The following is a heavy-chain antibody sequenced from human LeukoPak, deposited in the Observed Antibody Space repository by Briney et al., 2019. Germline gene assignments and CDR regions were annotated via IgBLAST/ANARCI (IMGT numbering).Heavy chain of an antibody. CDR2: ISAYNGNT. CDR1: GYTFTSYG. CDR3: ARDLEPEGSRSNWFDP. Sequence: ASVKVSCKASGYTFTSYGISWVRQAPGQGLEWMGWISAYNGNTNYAQKLQGRVTMTTDTSTSTAYMELRSLRSDDTAVYYCARDLEPEGSRSNWFDPWGQGTLVTVSS. D-gene: IGHD2-15*01. J-gene: IGHJ5*02. V-gene: IGHV1-18*01.